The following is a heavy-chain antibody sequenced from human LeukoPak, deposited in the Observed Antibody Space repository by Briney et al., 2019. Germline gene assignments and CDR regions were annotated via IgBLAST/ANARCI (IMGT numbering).Heavy chain of an antibody. CDR1: GFTFSSYA. V-gene: IGHV3-30-3*01. D-gene: IGHD3-16*02. CDR2: ISYDGSNK. Sequence: GGSLGLSCAASGFTFSSYAMHWVRQAPGKGLEWVAVISYDGSNKYYADSVKGRFTISRDNSKNTLYLQMNSLRAEDTAVYYCARENRGYDYVWGSYRYTGFFDYWGQGTLVTVSS. CDR3: ARENRGYDYVWGSYRYTGFFDY. J-gene: IGHJ4*02.